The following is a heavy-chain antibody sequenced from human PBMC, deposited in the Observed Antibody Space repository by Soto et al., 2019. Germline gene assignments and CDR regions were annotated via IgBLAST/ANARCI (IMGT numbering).Heavy chain of an antibody. D-gene: IGHD3-16*01. Sequence: EVQLLESGGDLVQPGGSLRLSCAVSGFTFSDYDMSWLRHAPGKGLEWVSGISGGGAHTYYAASVKGRFIISRDNSKDTVYLQMNSLRVDDTAVSYCAKKSSRGEGITLYFDSWGQGTRVTASS. CDR2: ISGGGAHT. CDR1: GFTFSDYD. V-gene: IGHV3-23*01. J-gene: IGHJ4*02. CDR3: AKKSSRGEGITLYFDS.